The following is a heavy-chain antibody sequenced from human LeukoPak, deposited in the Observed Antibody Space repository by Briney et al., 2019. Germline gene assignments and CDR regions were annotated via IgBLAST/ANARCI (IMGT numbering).Heavy chain of an antibody. CDR1: GYTFTSYG. CDR2: IIPIFGTA. V-gene: IGHV1-69*13. Sequence: SVKVSCKASGYTFTSYGISWVRQAPGQGVEWMGGIIPIFGTANYAQKFQGRVTITADESTSTAYMELRSLRSDDTAVYYCARKLSSGYYLDWGQGTLVTVSS. CDR3: ARKLSSGYYLD. D-gene: IGHD3-22*01. J-gene: IGHJ4*02.